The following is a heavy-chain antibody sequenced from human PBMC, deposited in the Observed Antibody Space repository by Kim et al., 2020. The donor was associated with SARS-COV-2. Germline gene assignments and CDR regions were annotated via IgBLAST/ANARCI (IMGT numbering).Heavy chain of an antibody. CDR3: ARDLGPGTTHYGMDV. J-gene: IGHJ6*02. Sequence: AASVKGRFTIPQDNSKNTLYLKMNSLRAEDTAVYYCARDLGPGTTHYGMDVWGQGTTVTVSS. V-gene: IGHV3-30*07. D-gene: IGHD1-7*01.